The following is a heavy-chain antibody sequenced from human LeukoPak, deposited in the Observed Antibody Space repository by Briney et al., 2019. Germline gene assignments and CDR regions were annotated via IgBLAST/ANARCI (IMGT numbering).Heavy chain of an antibody. CDR3: ARADSGSYVYYYYYMDV. D-gene: IGHD1-26*01. V-gene: IGHV3-30-3*01. CDR1: GFTFSSYA. Sequence: PGRSLRLSCAASGFTFSSYAMHWVRQAPGKGLEWVAVISYDGSNKYYADSVKGRFTISRDNSKNTLYLQMNSLRAEDTAVYYCARADSGSYVYYYYYMDVWGKGTTVTVSS. J-gene: IGHJ6*03. CDR2: ISYDGSNK.